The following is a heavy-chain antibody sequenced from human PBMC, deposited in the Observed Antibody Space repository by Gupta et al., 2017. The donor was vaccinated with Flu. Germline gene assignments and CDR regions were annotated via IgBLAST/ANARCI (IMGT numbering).Heavy chain of an antibody. J-gene: IGHJ6*03. D-gene: IGHD2-2*01. CDR3: AKDGPWTASCPYYCYYMDV. CDR1: GFTFRCYG. V-gene: IGHV3-30*18. Sequence: QMQLVESGGGVVQFGTSLRLSCAASGFTFRCYGMHWVLQAPGKGLEWVADIASDGSQKDYADSVRGRFTSSRDNSKNTLSLEMDSLRVEDTAVYYCAKDGPWTASCPYYCYYMDVWGKGTTVTVSS. CDR2: IASDGSQK.